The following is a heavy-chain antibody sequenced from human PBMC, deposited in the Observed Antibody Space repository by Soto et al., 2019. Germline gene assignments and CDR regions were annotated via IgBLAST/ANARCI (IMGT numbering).Heavy chain of an antibody. J-gene: IGHJ6*03. CDR2: ISYDGSNI. D-gene: IGHD4-4*01. Sequence: QVQLVESGGGVVQPGWSLRLSCAASGFIFNTYGMHWVRQAPGKGLEWVALISYDGSNIYSADSVKGRFTISRDNSKNTLYLQMNRLGAEDSAVYYCAKAWGNFDMYFYYYMDVWGKGTTVTVSS. CDR1: GFIFNTYG. CDR3: AKAWGNFDMYFYYYMDV. V-gene: IGHV3-30*18.